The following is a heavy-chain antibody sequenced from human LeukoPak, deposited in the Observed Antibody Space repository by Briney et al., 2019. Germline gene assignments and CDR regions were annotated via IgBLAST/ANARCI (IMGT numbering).Heavy chain of an antibody. CDR3: ARDLTAARPLDGYGMDV. CDR2: IIPIFGTA. CDR1: GGTFSSYA. V-gene: IGHV1-69*01. Sequence: SGRVSCKASGGTFSSYAISWVRQAPGQGLEWMGGIIPIFGTANYAQKFQGRVTITADESTSTAYMELSSLRSEDTAVYYCARDLTAARPLDGYGMDVWGQGTTVTVSS. J-gene: IGHJ6*02. D-gene: IGHD6-6*01.